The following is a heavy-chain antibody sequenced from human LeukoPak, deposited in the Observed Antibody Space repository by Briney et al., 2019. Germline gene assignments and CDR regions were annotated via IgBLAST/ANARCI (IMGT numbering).Heavy chain of an antibody. CDR2: IYYSGST. V-gene: IGHV4-59*08. CDR1: GGSISSYY. Sequence: SETLSLTCTVSGGSISSYYWSWIRQPPGKGLEWIGYIYYSGSTNYNPSLKSRVTISVDTSKNQFSLKLSSVTAADTAVYYCARLPYSSTPSYYGMDVWGQGTTVTVSS. J-gene: IGHJ6*02. D-gene: IGHD2-2*01. CDR3: ARLPYSSTPSYYGMDV.